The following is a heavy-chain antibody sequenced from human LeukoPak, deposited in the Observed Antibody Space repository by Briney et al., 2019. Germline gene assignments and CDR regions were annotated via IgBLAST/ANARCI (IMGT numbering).Heavy chain of an antibody. D-gene: IGHD3-3*01. V-gene: IGHV4-34*01. J-gene: IGHJ4*02. CDR1: GGSFSGYY. CDR2: INHSGST. CDR3: ASGRDFWSGYWVDY. Sequence: PSETLSLTCAVYGGSFSGYYWSWIRQPPGKGLEWIGEINHSGSTNYNPSLKSRVTISVDTSKNQFSLKLSSVTAADTAVHYCASGRDFWSGYWVDYWGQGTLVTVSS.